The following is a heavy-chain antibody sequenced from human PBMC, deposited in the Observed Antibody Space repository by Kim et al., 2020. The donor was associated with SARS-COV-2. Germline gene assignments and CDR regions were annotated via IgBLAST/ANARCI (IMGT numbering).Heavy chain of an antibody. CDR2: IRSKGYGGTT. Sequence: GGSLRLSCTASGFTFGDYAMTWVRQAPGKGLEWVCFIRSKGYGGTTQYAASVKDRFTISRDDSKSIAYLQMNSLKTEDTAVYFCARDKNAFGYLTPILGIWGQGTKVTVSS. V-gene: IGHV3-49*04. CDR3: ARDKNAFGYLTPILGI. CDR1: GFTFGDYA. D-gene: IGHD3-10*01. J-gene: IGHJ3*02.